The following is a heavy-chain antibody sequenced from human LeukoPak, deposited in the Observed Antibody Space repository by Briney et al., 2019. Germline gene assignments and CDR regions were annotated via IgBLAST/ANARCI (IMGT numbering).Heavy chain of an antibody. CDR1: GGSISSYY. CDR2: IYTSGST. CDR3: ARLGPASPNILDV. V-gene: IGHV4-4*09. J-gene: IGHJ6*04. Sequence: SETLSLTCTVSGGSISSYYWSWIRQPPGKGLEWIGYIYTSGSTNYNPSLKSRVTISVDTSKNQFSLKLSSVTAADTAVYYCARLGPASPNILDVWGKGTTVTVSS. D-gene: IGHD6-6*01.